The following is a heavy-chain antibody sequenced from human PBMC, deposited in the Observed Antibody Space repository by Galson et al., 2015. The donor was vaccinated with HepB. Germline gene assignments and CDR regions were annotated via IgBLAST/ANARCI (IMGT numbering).Heavy chain of an antibody. D-gene: IGHD6-19*01. CDR2: ISYDGSNK. CDR1: GFTLSDVW. J-gene: IGHJ4*02. CDR3: ARGIAVDLVDY. Sequence: SLRLSCAASGFTLSDVWMSWVRQTPGKGLEWVAVISYDGSNKYYADSVKGRFTISRDNSKNTLYLQMNSLRAEDTAVYYCARGIAVDLVDYWGQGTLVTVPS. V-gene: IGHV3-30*03.